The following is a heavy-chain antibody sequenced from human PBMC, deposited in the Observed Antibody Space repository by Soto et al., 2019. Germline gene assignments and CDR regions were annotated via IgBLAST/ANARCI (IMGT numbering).Heavy chain of an antibody. CDR1: GGAFSGYY. V-gene: IGHV4-34*01. CDR2: INHSGST. J-gene: IGHJ4*02. D-gene: IGHD5-18*01. Sequence: SETLSLTCAVYGGAFSGYYLSWIRQPPGKGLEWIGEINHSGSTNYNPSLKSRVTISVDTSKNQFSLKLSSVTAADTALYYCARAGRGYSYVDYWGQGTLVTVSS. CDR3: ARAGRGYSYVDY.